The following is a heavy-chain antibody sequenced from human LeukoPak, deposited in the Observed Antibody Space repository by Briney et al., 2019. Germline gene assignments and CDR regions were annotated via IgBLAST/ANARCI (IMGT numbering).Heavy chain of an antibody. CDR2: ISGSGGST. Sequence: GGSLRLSCAASGFTFSSYAMSWVRQAPGKGLEWVSAISGSGGSTYYADSVKGRFTISRDNSKNTLYLQMNSLRAEDTAVYYCAKVPLLGAAGLYYFDYWGQGTLVTVSS. CDR1: GFTFSSYA. V-gene: IGHV3-23*01. D-gene: IGHD1-26*01. J-gene: IGHJ4*02. CDR3: AKVPLLGAAGLYYFDY.